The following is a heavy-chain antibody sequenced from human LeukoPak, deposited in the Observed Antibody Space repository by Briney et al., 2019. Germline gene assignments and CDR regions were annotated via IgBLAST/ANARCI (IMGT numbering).Heavy chain of an antibody. V-gene: IGHV3-66*01. CDR2: IYSGGST. J-gene: IGHJ1*01. CDR1: GFTVSSNY. D-gene: IGHD6-13*01. CDR3: ARSPKGSSWYWYSQH. Sequence: GGSLRLSCAASGFTVSSNYMSWVRQAPGKGLEWVSVIYSGGSTYYADSVKGRFTISRDNSKNTLYLQMNSLRAEDTAVYYCARSPKGSSWYWYSQHWGQGTLVTVSS.